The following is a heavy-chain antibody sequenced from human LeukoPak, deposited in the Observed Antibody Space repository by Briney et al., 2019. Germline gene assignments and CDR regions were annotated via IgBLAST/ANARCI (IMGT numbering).Heavy chain of an antibody. CDR2: ISSDSSYI. CDR3: ASGIYYCSVQTLFPV. CDR1: EFTFSSYS. J-gene: IGHJ4*02. Sequence: PGGSLRLSCAASEFTFSSYSMNWVRQAPGKGLEWVSSISSDSSYIYYTDSVKGRFTISRDNAKNSLYLQMNSLRAEDTAVYYCASGIYYCSVQTLFPVWGQGTLVTVSS. D-gene: IGHD3-10*01. V-gene: IGHV3-21*01.